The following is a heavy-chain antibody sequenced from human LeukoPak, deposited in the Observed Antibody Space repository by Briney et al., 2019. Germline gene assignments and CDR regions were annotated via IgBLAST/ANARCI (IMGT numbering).Heavy chain of an antibody. D-gene: IGHD3-22*01. Sequence: SETLSLTCTVSGGSISSYYWSWIRQPLGKGLEWIGYIYYSGSANYKSSLKSRVTISVDTSKNQFSLKLSSVTAADTAVYYCARRRVYYDSSGYHNFDYWGQGTLVTVSS. V-gene: IGHV4-59*08. CDR3: ARRRVYYDSSGYHNFDY. J-gene: IGHJ4*02. CDR1: GGSISSYY. CDR2: IYYSGSA.